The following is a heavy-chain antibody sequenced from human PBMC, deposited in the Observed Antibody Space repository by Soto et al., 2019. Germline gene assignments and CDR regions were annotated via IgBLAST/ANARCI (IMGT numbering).Heavy chain of an antibody. V-gene: IGHV1-18*01. CDR1: GYTFTSYG. CDR2: ISAYNGNT. CDR3: ARVDCSSTSCHRDYYYYGMDV. D-gene: IGHD2-2*02. Sequence: ASVKVSCKASGYTFTSYGISWVRQAPGQGLEWMGWISAYNGNTNYAQKLQGRVTMTTDTSTSTAYMEPRSLRSDDTAVYYCARVDCSSTSCHRDYYYYGMDVWGQGTTVTVSS. J-gene: IGHJ6*02.